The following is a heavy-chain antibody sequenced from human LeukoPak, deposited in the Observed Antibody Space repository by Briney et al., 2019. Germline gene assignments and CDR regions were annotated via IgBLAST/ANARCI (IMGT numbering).Heavy chain of an antibody. J-gene: IGHJ4*02. D-gene: IGHD5-24*01. CDR3: ARAERWLQLIDY. Sequence: SETLSLTCTVSGGSISSYYWSWIRQPPGKGLEWIGYIYYSGSTNYNPSLKSRVTISVDTSKNQFSLKLSSVTAADTAAYYCARAERWLQLIDYWGQGTLVTVSS. CDR1: GGSISSYY. CDR2: IYYSGST. V-gene: IGHV4-59*01.